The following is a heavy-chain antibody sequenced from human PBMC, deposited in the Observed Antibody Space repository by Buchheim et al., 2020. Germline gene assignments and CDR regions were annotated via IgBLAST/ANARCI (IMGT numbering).Heavy chain of an antibody. D-gene: IGHD3-3*01. J-gene: IGHJ4*02. CDR2: MNPNSGNT. Sequence: QVQLVQSGAEVKKPGASVKVSCKASGYTFTSYDINWVRQATGQGLEWMGWMNPNSGNTGYAQKFQGRVTMTRNTSISTAYMELRSLRSEDTAVYYCARGQATLTIFGVVTIRGGLVDYWGQGTL. CDR3: ARGQATLTIFGVVTIRGGLVDY. CDR1: GYTFTSYD. V-gene: IGHV1-8*01.